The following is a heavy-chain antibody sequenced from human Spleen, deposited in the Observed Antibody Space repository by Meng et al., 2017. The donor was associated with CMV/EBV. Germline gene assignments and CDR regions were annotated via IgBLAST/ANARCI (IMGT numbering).Heavy chain of an antibody. D-gene: IGHD7-27*01. CDR2: IYYSGST. J-gene: IGHJ4*02. CDR3: ARAGSWGQIDY. V-gene: IGHV4-39*07. Sequence: SETLSLTCTVSGGSISSLGYYWGWIRQPPGKGLEWIGSIYYSGSTYYNPSLKSRVTISVDTPKNQFSLRLTSVTAADTAVYYCARAGSWGQIDYWGQGTLVTVSS. CDR1: GGSISSLGYY.